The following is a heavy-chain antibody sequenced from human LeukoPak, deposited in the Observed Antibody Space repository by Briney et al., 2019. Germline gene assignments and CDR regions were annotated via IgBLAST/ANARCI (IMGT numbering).Heavy chain of an antibody. J-gene: IGHJ4*02. Sequence: SETLSLTCSVSGGSVSAYNWSWIRKPPGKGLEYIGYVSYSGSTNCNPSVKSRVTISIDASRNQFSLKLSSVTAADTAVYYCARMINGDYFDYWGQGTLVSVSS. V-gene: IGHV4-59*02. CDR2: VSYSGST. CDR1: GGSVSAYN. CDR3: ARMINGDYFDY. D-gene: IGHD3-16*01.